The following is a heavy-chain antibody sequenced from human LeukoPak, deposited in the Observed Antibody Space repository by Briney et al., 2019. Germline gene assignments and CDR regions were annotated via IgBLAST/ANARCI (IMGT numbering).Heavy chain of an antibody. CDR3: ARELFDFDY. J-gene: IGHJ4*02. CDR1: GFTFSSYA. CDR2: ITGSGGST. Sequence: GGSLRLSCAASGFTFSSYAMSWVRQAPGKGLEWVSEITGSGGSTYYADSVKGRFTISRDNSKNTLYLQMNSLRAEDTAIYYCARELFDFDYWGQGTLVTVSS. D-gene: IGHD3-10*01. V-gene: IGHV3-23*01.